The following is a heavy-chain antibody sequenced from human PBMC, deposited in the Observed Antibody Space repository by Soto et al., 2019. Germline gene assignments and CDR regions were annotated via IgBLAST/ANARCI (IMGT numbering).Heavy chain of an antibody. CDR3: ARQLAYCSGGSCYLYYFDY. D-gene: IGHD2-15*01. V-gene: IGHV4-59*08. CDR1: GGSISSYY. CDR2: IYYSGST. Sequence: PSETLSLTCTVSGGSISSYYWSWIRQPPGKGLEWIGYIYYSGSTNYNPSLKSRVTISVDTSKNQFSLKLSSVTAADTAVYYCARQLAYCSGGSCYLYYFDYWGQGTLVTVSS. J-gene: IGHJ4*02.